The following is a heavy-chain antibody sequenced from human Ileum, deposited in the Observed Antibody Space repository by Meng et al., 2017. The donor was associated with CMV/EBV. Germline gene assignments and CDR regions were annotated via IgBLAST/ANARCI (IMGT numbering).Heavy chain of an antibody. Sequence: SGAFVTISTYYWDWIRQPPGKGLEWIGCVDHSGTTYYNPSLKSRVTIPVDTSKNQFSLKVTSVTAADTAVYYCASHYHNKTGRPFDFWGQGALVTVSS. J-gene: IGHJ4*02. CDR1: GAFVTISTYY. V-gene: IGHV4-39*01. CDR2: VDHSGTT. CDR3: ASHYHNKTGRPFDF. D-gene: IGHD1-1*01.